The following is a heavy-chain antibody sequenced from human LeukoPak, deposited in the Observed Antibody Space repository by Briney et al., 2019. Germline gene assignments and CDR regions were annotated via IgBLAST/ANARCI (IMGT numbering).Heavy chain of an antibody. V-gene: IGHV1-69*13. CDR2: IIPIFGTA. CDR1: GGTFSSYA. D-gene: IGHD3-3*01. J-gene: IGHJ5*02. CDR3: AKSGAFHDFWSGPLNWLDP. Sequence: GASVKVSCTASGGTFSSYAISWVRQAPGQGLEWMGGIIPIFGTANYAQKFQGRVTITADESTSTAYMELSSLRSEDTAVYYCAKSGAFHDFWSGPLNWLDPWGQGTLVTVSS.